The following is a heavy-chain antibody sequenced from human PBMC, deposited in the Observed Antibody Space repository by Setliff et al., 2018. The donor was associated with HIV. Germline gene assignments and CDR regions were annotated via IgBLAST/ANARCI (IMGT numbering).Heavy chain of an antibody. CDR3: AADNYNCNSFDS. Sequence: PSETLSLTCTVSGGSISSYYWSWIRQPPGKGLEWIGYIYYSGSTNYDPSLKSRVTMTQDTSFTTAYLELSRLGSDDTAVYYCAADNYNCNSFDSWGQGSLVTVSS. CDR2: IYYSGST. J-gene: IGHJ4*02. D-gene: IGHD3-3*01. V-gene: IGHV4-59*01. CDR1: GGSISSYY.